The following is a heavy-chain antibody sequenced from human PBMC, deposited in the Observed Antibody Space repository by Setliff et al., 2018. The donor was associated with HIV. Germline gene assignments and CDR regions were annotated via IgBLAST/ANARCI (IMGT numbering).Heavy chain of an antibody. CDR2: ISAYNGNT. D-gene: IGHD5-18*01. Sequence: ASVKVSCKASGYSFISHGISWVRQAPGQGLEWIGWISAYNGNTNYAQKLQGRVTMTTEISTSTASMELRSLRFDDTAVYYCARGKRWLQPYYLDYWGQGTLVTVSS. CDR1: GYSFISHG. J-gene: IGHJ4*02. CDR3: ARGKRWLQPYYLDY. V-gene: IGHV1-18*01.